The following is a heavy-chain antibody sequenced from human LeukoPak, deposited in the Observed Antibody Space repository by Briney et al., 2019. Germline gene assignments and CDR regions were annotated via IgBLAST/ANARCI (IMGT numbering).Heavy chain of an antibody. V-gene: IGHV4-4*07. J-gene: IGHJ5*02. CDR2: IYTSGST. CDR1: GGSISSYY. Sequence: SETLSLTCTVSGGSISSYYWSWIRQPAGKGLEWIGRIYTSGSTNYNPSLKSRVTMSVDTSKNQFSLKLSSVTAADTAVYYCARAGGSGSYHNPHWFDPWGQGTLVTVSS. D-gene: IGHD3-10*01. CDR3: ARAGGSGSYHNPHWFDP.